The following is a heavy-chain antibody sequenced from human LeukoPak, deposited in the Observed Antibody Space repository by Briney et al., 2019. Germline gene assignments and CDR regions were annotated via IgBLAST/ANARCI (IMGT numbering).Heavy chain of an antibody. V-gene: IGHV4-34*01. D-gene: IGHD3-22*01. J-gene: IGHJ4*02. CDR3: ASIGSSGYRAGY. CDR2: INHSGST. Sequence: SETLSLTCAVYGGSFSGYYWSWIRQPPGKGLEWIGEINHSGSTNYNPSLKSRVTISVDTSKNQFSLKLSSVTAADTAVYYCASIGSSGYRAGYWGQGTLVTVSS. CDR1: GGSFSGYY.